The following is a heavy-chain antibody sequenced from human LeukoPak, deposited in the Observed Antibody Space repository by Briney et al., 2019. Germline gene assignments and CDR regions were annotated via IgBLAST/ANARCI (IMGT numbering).Heavy chain of an antibody. D-gene: IGHD3-22*01. Sequence: GGSLRPSCAVSGFTVSGHYMSWVRQAPGKGLEWVSIIYSGGNTYYADSVKGRFTISRDNSKNTLYLQMNSLRAEDTAVYYSASGSGYYRVAEYFQHWGQGTLVTVSS. CDR3: ASGSGYYRVAEYFQH. J-gene: IGHJ1*01. V-gene: IGHV3-53*01. CDR2: IYSGGNT. CDR1: GFTVSGHY.